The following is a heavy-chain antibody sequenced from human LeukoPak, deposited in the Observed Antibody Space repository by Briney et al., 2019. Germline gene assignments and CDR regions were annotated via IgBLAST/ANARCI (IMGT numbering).Heavy chain of an antibody. Sequence: GGSLRLSCAASGFAFSRHGIHWVRQAPGKGLEWVAFIPYDGSNKYYADSVKGRFTISRDNSKNTLYLQMNSLRAEDTAVYYCAKDRKVGVAAAGTRFFDYWGQGTLVTVSS. J-gene: IGHJ4*02. D-gene: IGHD6-13*01. CDR2: IPYDGSNK. V-gene: IGHV3-30*02. CDR3: AKDRKVGVAAAGTRFFDY. CDR1: GFAFSRHG.